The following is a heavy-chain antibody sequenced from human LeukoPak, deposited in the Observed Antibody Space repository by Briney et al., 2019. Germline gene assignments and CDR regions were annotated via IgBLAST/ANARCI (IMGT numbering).Heavy chain of an antibody. J-gene: IGHJ4*02. CDR1: GFTFSSYA. D-gene: IGHD4-17*01. CDR2: ISYHGSNK. CDR3: TKEPDYGAYSYFDN. V-gene: IGHV3-30*04. Sequence: PGRSLRLSCAASGFTFSSYAMHWVRQAPGKGLEWVAVISYHGSNKYYADSVKGRFTISRDNSKNTLYLQMNSLRAEDTAVYYCTKEPDYGAYSYFDNWGQGTLVTVSS.